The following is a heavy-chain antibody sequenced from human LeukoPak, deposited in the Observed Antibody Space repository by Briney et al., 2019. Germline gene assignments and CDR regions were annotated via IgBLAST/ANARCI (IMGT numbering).Heavy chain of an antibody. CDR2: IIPIFGTA. Sequence: GASVKVSCKASGYTFTSYYMHWVRQAPGQGLEWMGGIIPIFGTANYAQKFQGRVTITADESTSTAYMELSSLRSEDTAVYYCARDLRRTIAAAGPFDYWGQGTLVTVSS. CDR1: GYTFTSYY. CDR3: ARDLRRTIAAAGPFDY. V-gene: IGHV1-69*13. D-gene: IGHD6-13*01. J-gene: IGHJ4*02.